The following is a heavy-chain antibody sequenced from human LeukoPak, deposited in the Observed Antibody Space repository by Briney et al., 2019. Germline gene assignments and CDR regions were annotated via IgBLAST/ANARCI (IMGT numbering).Heavy chain of an antibody. V-gene: IGHV3-7*05. CDR3: AYRNNFEY. D-gene: IGHD1-26*01. CDR2: IKADGSEK. CDR1: GLTFSSFW. J-gene: IGHJ4*02. Sequence: GGSLRLSCAASGLTFSSFWMSWLRQAPGQGLEWVANIKADGSEKYYADSVKGRFTISRDDAKRTVDFQMDNLRAEDTAVYYCAYRNNFEYWGQGALVTVSS.